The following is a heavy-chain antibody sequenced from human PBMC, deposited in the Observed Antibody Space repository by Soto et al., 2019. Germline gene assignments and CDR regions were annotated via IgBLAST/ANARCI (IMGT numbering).Heavy chain of an antibody. V-gene: IGHV1-46*03. Sequence: ASVKVSCKASGYTFTSYYMHWVRQAPGQGLEWMGIINPSGGSTSYAQKFQGRVTMTRDTSTSTVYMELSSLRSEDTAVYYCASGTGTVPNPNYYSYYMDVWGKGTTVTVSS. J-gene: IGHJ6*03. D-gene: IGHD1-1*01. CDR1: GYTFTSYY. CDR2: INPSGGST. CDR3: ASGTGTVPNPNYYSYYMDV.